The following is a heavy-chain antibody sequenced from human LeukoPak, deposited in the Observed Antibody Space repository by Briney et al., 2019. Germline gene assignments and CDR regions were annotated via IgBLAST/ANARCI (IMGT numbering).Heavy chain of an antibody. D-gene: IGHD6-19*01. CDR3: ARGGYSSGWSDY. V-gene: IGHV4-4*07. Sequence: SETLSLTCTVSGGSISSYYWSWVRQPAGKGLEWIGRIYTSGSTNYNPSLKSRVTMSVDTSKNQFSLKLSSVTAADTAVYYCARGGYSSGWSDYWGQGTLVTVSS. J-gene: IGHJ4*02. CDR1: GGSISSYY. CDR2: IYTSGST.